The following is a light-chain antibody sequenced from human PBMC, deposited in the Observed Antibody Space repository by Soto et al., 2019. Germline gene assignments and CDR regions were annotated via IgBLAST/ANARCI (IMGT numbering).Light chain of an antibody. J-gene: IGKJ2*01. V-gene: IGKV1-5*01. CDR3: QQYYMYSYT. CDR1: QSSSNY. CDR2: HAS. Sequence: DIQMTQPSTLSASVGDRVTLHCRASQSSSNYLAWYQQKPGKAPKVLIYHASNLDSGVPSRFSGGGSGTVFTLTISSLQPDDFATYYCQQYYMYSYTFGQGTKLDIK.